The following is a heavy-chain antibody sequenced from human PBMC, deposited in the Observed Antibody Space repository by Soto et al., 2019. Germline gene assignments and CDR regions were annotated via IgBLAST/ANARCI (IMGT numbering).Heavy chain of an antibody. V-gene: IGHV4-34*01. Sequence: SETLSLTCAVYGGSFTGYYWSWIRQPPGKGLEWIGEINHSGSTNYNPSLKSRVTISVDTSKNQFSLKLSSVTAADTAVYYWATAAAGYDAFDLWGQGKMVTVSS. CDR3: ATAAAGYDAFDL. CDR2: INHSGST. CDR1: GGSFTGYY. D-gene: IGHD6-13*01. J-gene: IGHJ3*01.